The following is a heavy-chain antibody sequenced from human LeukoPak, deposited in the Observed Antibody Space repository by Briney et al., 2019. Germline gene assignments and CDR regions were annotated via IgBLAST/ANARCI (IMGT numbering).Heavy chain of an antibody. J-gene: IGHJ4*02. CDR2: ITSSGDIT. D-gene: IGHD6-19*01. CDR1: GFTFNNHD. V-gene: IGHV3-23*01. Sequence: GGSLRLSCAVSGFTFNNHDMTWVRQAPGKGLEWVSSITSSGDITYYSDSVKGRFTISRDNSQNTLYLQMNSLRAEDTAVYYCAKTTTGYSSGRYPGWPVDYWGQGTLVTVSS. CDR3: AKTTTGYSSGRYPGWPVDY.